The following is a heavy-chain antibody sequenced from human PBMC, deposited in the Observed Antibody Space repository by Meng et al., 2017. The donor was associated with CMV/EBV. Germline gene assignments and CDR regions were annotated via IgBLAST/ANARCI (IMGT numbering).Heavy chain of an antibody. CDR2: INWNGGST. Sequence: GESLKISCAASGFTCDDYGTSWVRQAPGKGLEWVSGINWNGGSTGYADSVKGRFTISRDNAKNSLYLQMNSLRAEDTALYYCARDFSAYDSSGYYAYYGMDVWGQGTTVTVSS. CDR3: ARDFSAYDSSGYYAYYGMDV. CDR1: GFTCDDYG. J-gene: IGHJ6*02. D-gene: IGHD3-22*01. V-gene: IGHV3-20*04.